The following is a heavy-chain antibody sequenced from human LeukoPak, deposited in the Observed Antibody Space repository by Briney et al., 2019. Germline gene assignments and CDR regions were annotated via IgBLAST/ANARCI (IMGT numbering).Heavy chain of an antibody. CDR1: GFTFAIHA. J-gene: IGHJ3*01. Sequence: GGSLTLSCAASGFTFAIHAMTWVRQAPGKGLEWVSGISGDGASTHYAESVKGQFTISRDNSQNTLFLRMNSLRVEDTAIYYCAKDSYVSGRPLHTFDVWGQGTMVTVSS. D-gene: IGHD3-10*01. CDR3: AKDSYVSGRPLHTFDV. V-gene: IGHV3-23*01. CDR2: ISGDGAST.